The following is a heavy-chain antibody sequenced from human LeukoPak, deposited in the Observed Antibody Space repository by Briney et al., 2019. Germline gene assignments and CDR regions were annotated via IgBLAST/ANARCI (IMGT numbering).Heavy chain of an antibody. D-gene: IGHD4-17*01. Sequence: GGSLRLSCAASGFTFDVYAMHWVRQGPGKGLEWVSGISWNSGRIDYADSVKGRFTLSRDNAKNSLYLQMNSLRAEDTALYYCAKGLYGDYVGYFDFWGQGTQVTVSS. CDR3: AKGLYGDYVGYFDF. J-gene: IGHJ4*02. V-gene: IGHV3-9*01. CDR1: GFTFDVYA. CDR2: ISWNSGRI.